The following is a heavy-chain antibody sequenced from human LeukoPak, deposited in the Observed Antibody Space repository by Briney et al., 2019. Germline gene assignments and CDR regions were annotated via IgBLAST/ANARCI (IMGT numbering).Heavy chain of an antibody. CDR1: GYSFTSYW. Sequence: GESLKISCKGSGYSFTSYWIGWVRQMPGKGLEWMGIIYPGDSDTRYSPSFQGQVTISADKSISTAYLQWSSLKASDTAMYYCARRDLYYDSSGYSNHYWGQGTLVTVSS. J-gene: IGHJ4*02. V-gene: IGHV5-51*01. D-gene: IGHD3-22*01. CDR3: ARRDLYYDSSGYSNHY. CDR2: IYPGDSDT.